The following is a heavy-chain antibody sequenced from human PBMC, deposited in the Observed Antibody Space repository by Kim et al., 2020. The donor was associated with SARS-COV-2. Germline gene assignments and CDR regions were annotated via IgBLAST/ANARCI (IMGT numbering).Heavy chain of an antibody. J-gene: IGHJ4*02. CDR2: ISYDGSNK. D-gene: IGHD6-13*01. CDR3: ARDRPQVQQLGIIGY. V-gene: IGHV3-30-3*01. Sequence: GGSLRLSCAASGFTFSSYAMHWVRQAPGKGLEWVAVISYDGSNKYYADSVKGRFTISRDNSKNTLYLQMNSLRAEDTAVYYCARDRPQVQQLGIIGYWGQGTLVTVSS. CDR1: GFTFSSYA.